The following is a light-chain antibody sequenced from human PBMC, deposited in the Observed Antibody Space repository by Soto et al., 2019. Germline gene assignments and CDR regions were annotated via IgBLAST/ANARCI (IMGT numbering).Light chain of an antibody. J-gene: IGKJ2*01. Sequence: DIQMTQSPSTLSASVGXRVTITCRASQSVGTWLAWYQQKPGKAPKHLIYKASSLESGVPSRFSGSGSGTEFTLTISSLQPDDSATYYCQHYYGYSRTFGQGTKLEIK. CDR2: KAS. CDR1: QSVGTW. V-gene: IGKV1-5*03. CDR3: QHYYGYSRT.